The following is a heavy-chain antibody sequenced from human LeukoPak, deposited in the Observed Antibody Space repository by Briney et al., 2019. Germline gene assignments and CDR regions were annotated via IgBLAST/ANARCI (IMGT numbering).Heavy chain of an antibody. Sequence: SETLSLTCAVYGGSFSGYYWSWIRQPPGKGLEWIGEINHSGSTNYNPSLRSRVTISVDTSKNQFSLKLSSVTAADTAVYYCARGGGYFLIDAFDIWGLGTMVTVSS. CDR1: GGSFSGYY. V-gene: IGHV4-34*01. J-gene: IGHJ3*02. CDR3: ARGGGYFLIDAFDI. CDR2: INHSGST. D-gene: IGHD3-22*01.